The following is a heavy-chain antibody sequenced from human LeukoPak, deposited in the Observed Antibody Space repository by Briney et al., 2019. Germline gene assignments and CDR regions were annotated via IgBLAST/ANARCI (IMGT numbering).Heavy chain of an antibody. CDR3: AKSGYNRFDY. CDR1: GFTFSSSA. D-gene: IGHD5-24*01. CDR2: ISGSGSGGST. J-gene: IGHJ4*02. V-gene: IGHV3-23*01. Sequence: QAGGSLRLSCAASGFTFSSSAMSWVRQAPGKGLEWVSNISGSGSGGSTYYADSVKGRFTISRDNSKNTLYLQMNSLRAEDTAVYYCAKSGYNRFDYWGQGTLVTVSS.